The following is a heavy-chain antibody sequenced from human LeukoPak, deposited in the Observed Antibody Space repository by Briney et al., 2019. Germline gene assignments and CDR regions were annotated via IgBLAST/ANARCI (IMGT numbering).Heavy chain of an antibody. V-gene: IGHV3-23*01. CDR3: ARDKIVGATNFDN. D-gene: IGHD1-26*01. CDR2: ISNNGGYT. Sequence: GGSLRLSCAASGFTFSSSAMSWVRQAPGKGLEWVSAISNNGGYTYYADSVQGRFTISRDNSKSTLCLQMNSLRAEDTAVYYCARDKIVGATNFDNWGQGTLVTVSS. J-gene: IGHJ4*02. CDR1: GFTFSSSA.